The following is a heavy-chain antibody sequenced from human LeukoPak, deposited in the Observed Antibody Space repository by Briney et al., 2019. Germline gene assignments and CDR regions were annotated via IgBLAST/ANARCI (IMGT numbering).Heavy chain of an antibody. CDR3: AKDTQGDILGYFDY. D-gene: IGHD3-9*01. J-gene: IGHJ4*02. V-gene: IGHV3-21*04. CDR1: GFTFSSYS. CDR2: ISSSSSYI. Sequence: GGSLRLSCAASGFTFSSYSMNWVRQAPGKGLEWVSSISSSSSYIYYADSVKGRFTISRDNSKNTLYLQMNSLRAEDTAVYYCAKDTQGDILGYFDYWGQGTLVTVSS.